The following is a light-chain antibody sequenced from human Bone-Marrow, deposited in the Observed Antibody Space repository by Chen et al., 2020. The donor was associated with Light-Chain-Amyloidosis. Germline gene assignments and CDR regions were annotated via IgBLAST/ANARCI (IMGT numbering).Light chain of an antibody. CDR1: SSDVGCYNF. V-gene: IGLV2-14*01. J-gene: IGLJ3*02. CDR3: SSYTSSSTLE. CDR2: DVS. Sequence: SALTPPASASGSPGPAITISCTGTSSDVGCYNFVSWYQQHPGKAPKLMIYDVSNRPSGVSNRFSGSKSGNTASLTISGLQAEDEADYYCSSYTSSSTLEFGGGTKLTVL.